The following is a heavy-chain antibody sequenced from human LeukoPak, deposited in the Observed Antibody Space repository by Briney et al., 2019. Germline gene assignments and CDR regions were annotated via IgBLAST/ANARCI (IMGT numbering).Heavy chain of an antibody. V-gene: IGHV4/OR15-8*01. CDR2: IYQSGSP. CDR3: ARRVHSSSWSSYFDY. CDR1: GGSITSSNW. D-gene: IGHD6-13*01. J-gene: IGHJ4*02. Sequence: SETLSLTCVVSGGSITSSNWWSWVRQPPGKGLEWIGEIYQSGSPNYNPSLKSRVTISVDKSKNQFSLKLSSVTATDTAVYYCARRVHSSSWSSYFDYWGQETLVTVSS.